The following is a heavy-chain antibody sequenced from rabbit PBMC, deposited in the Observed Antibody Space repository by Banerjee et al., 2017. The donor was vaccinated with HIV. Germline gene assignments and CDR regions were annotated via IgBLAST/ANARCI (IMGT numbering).Heavy chain of an antibody. D-gene: IGHD7-1*01. CDR3: ARGDSYSPGFDL. V-gene: IGHV1S47*01. J-gene: IGHJ4*01. CDR2: IYNGDGST. CDR1: GIDFSSGYD. Sequence: QQQLVESGGGLVKPGASLTLTCKASGIDFSSGYDMCWVRQAPGKGPEWIACIYNGDGSTYYASWVNGRFTISRSTSLNTVTLQMTSLTAADTATYFCARGDSYSPGFDLRGPGTLVTVS.